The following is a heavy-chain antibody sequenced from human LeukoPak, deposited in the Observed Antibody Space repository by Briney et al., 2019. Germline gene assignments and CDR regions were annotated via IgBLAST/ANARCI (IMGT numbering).Heavy chain of an antibody. Sequence: GGSLRLSCAASGFSFSSYGMHWVRQAPGKGLEWVAFIRSDGSKKYYADSVKGRFTISRDSFENSLDLQMNSLRAEDTAVYYCAKKYSTGLDPWGQGTLVTVSS. CDR2: IRSDGSKK. CDR1: GFSFSSYG. D-gene: IGHD1-26*01. CDR3: AKKYSTGLDP. V-gene: IGHV3-30*02. J-gene: IGHJ5*02.